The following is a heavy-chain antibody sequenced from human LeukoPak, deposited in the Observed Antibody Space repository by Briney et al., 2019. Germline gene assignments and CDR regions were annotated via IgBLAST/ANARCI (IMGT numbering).Heavy chain of an antibody. V-gene: IGHV1-69*13. J-gene: IGHJ3*02. Sequence: SVKVSCKASGGTFSSYAISWVRQAPGQGLEWMGGIIPIFGTANYAQKFQGRVTITADESTSTAYMELSSLRSEDTAVYCCATWALQQLVSFAFDIWGQGTMVTVSS. CDR3: ATWALQQLVSFAFDI. CDR2: IIPIFGTA. CDR1: GGTFSSYA. D-gene: IGHD6-13*01.